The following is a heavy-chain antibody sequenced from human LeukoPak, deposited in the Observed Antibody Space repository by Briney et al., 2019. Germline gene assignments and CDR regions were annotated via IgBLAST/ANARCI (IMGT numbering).Heavy chain of an antibody. Sequence: PGGSLRLSCAASGFTVSSNYMSWVRQAPGKGLEWVSVIYSCGSTYYADSVKGRFTISRDNSKNTLYLQMNSLRAEDTAVYYCARDAYYYDSSGYPDYWGQGTLVTVSS. V-gene: IGHV3-66*03. D-gene: IGHD3-22*01. CDR3: ARDAYYYDSSGYPDY. CDR1: GFTVSSNY. J-gene: IGHJ4*02. CDR2: IYSCGST.